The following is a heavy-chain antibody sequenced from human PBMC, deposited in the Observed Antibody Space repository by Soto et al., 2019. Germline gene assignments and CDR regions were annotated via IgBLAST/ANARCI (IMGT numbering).Heavy chain of an antibody. D-gene: IGHD2-15*01. CDR3: ARGDGTVGPAIDI. CDR1: GFTFSDHY. CDR2: ISSRSSEI. Sequence: PGGSLRLSCVASGFTFSDHYMNWVRQTPGKGLQWVAYISSRSSEINYADPVKGRFTISRDNAKNSVFLHMTSLTAEDTGVYFCARGDGTVGPAIDI. V-gene: IGHV3-11*06. J-gene: IGHJ3*02.